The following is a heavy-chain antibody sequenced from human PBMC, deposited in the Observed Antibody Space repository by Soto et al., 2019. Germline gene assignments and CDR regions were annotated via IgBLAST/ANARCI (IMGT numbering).Heavy chain of an antibody. D-gene: IGHD1-1*01. CDR2: ISSNGDT. CDR3: ARDGTYNWV. V-gene: IGHV3-66*01. J-gene: IGHJ4*02. CDR1: GFTVSNNY. Sequence: ELQLVASGGGLVQPGGSLRLSCAASGFTVSNNYVRWVRQAPGKGLEWVSLISSNGDTRYADSVKGRFTISRDSSSNTLYLQMNSLRVEDTAVYYCARDGTYNWVGGQGIHVTVSS.